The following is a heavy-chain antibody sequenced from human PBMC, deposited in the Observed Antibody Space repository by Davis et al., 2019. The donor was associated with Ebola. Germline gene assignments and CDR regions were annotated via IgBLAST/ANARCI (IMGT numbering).Heavy chain of an antibody. CDR2: LKTRIDGGAT. J-gene: IGHJ4*02. V-gene: IGHV3-15*01. Sequence: GESLKISCVASRLIFSDYYMTWIRQAPGKGLEWVGRLKTRIDGGATDYAAPVKGRFTISRDDSKNTLYLQMSNLKTEDTAVYYCATEMGYYFDYWGRGTLVTVSS. D-gene: IGHD1-26*01. CDR1: RLIFSDYY. CDR3: ATEMGYYFDY.